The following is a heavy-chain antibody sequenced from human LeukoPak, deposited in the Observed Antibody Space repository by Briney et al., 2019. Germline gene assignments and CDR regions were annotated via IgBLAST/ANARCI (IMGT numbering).Heavy chain of an antibody. D-gene: IGHD3-16*01. J-gene: IGHJ4*02. Sequence: SETLSLTCAVSGYSISGGYYWGWIRQPPGEGLEYIGSIYHSGSTYYNPSLKSRLTISVDTSKNHFSLKLSSVTAADTAVYYCARVRGDKPLDYWGQGTLVTVSS. CDR3: ARVRGDKPLDY. V-gene: IGHV4-38-2*01. CDR1: GYSISGGYY. CDR2: IYHSGST.